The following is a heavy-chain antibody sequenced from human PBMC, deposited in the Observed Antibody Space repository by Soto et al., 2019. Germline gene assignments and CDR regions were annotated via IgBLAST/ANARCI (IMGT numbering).Heavy chain of an antibody. CDR2: ISYDGSNK. CDR1: VFTFSSYA. J-gene: IGHJ4*02. V-gene: IGHV3-30-3*01. CDR3: AGQYSSSSVEF. Sequence: GGSLRLSCAASVFTFSSYAMHFVRQAPGKGLEWVAVISYDGSNKYYADSVKGRFTISRDNSKNTLYLQMNSLRAEDTAVYYCAGQYSSSSVEFWGQGTLVTVSS. D-gene: IGHD6-6*01.